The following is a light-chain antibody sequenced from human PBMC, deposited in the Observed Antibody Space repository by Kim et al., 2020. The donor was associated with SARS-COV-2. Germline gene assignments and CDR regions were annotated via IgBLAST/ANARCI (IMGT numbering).Light chain of an antibody. V-gene: IGKV1-6*01. Sequence: AVVGNKVTITCRARQAIRNDLGWYQQKPGKAPKVLIAAASMLQRGVPSRFSGSGSGTDFTLTIDSLQPEDFATYYCLQDYTYPWTFGQGTKVDIK. CDR3: LQDYTYPWT. CDR1: QAIRND. J-gene: IGKJ1*01. CDR2: AAS.